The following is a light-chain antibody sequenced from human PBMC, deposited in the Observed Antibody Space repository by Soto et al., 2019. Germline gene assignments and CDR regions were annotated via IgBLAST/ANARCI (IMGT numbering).Light chain of an antibody. CDR2: AAS. J-gene: IGKJ2*01. CDR1: QSISSY. Sequence: DIQMTQSPSSLSASVGDRVTITCRASQSISSYLNWYQQKPGKAPKLLIYAASSLESGVPSRFSGSGSGTDFTITISSLQPEDFATYYCQQSYITHTFGQGTKLEIK. CDR3: QQSYITHT. V-gene: IGKV1-39*01.